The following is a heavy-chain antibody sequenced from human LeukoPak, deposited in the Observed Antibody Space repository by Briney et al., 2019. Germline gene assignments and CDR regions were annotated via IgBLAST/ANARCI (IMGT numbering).Heavy chain of an antibody. Sequence: GGSLRLSCAASGFTFSSYEMNWVRQGPGKGLEWISYITTTDTTKYYADSVKGRFTISRDNAKNSLYLQMHSLRAEDTAVYYCARGGFVFDIWGQGTVVTVSS. CDR3: ARGGFVFDI. V-gene: IGHV3-48*03. CDR1: GFTFSSYE. J-gene: IGHJ3*02. CDR2: ITTTDTTK. D-gene: IGHD3-10*01.